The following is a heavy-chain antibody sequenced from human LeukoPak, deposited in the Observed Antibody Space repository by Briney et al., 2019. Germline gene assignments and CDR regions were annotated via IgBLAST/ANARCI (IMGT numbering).Heavy chain of an antibody. CDR2: IYTSGST. V-gene: IGHV4-61*02. D-gene: IGHD2-15*01. J-gene: IGHJ4*02. Sequence: SETLSLTCTVSGGSISSGSYYWSWIRQPAGRGLEWIGRIYTSGSTNYNPSLKSRVTISLAASKNQFSLELTSVTAADTAVYYCSREGYENGDYWGQGTLVTVSS. CDR3: SREGYENGDY. CDR1: GGSISSGSYY.